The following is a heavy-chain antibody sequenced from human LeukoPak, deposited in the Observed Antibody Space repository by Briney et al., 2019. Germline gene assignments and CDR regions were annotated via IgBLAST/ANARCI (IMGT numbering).Heavy chain of an antibody. CDR3: ALEKYSSGWYAY. V-gene: IGHV3-11*04. Sequence: GGSLRLSCAASRFTFGNHPMSWVRQAPGKGLEWVSYISDSGTTTYYADSVKGRFTISRDNAKNSLYLQMNSLRAEETAVYYCALEKYSSGWYAYWGQGTLVTVSS. D-gene: IGHD6-19*01. J-gene: IGHJ4*02. CDR1: RFTFGNHP. CDR2: ISDSGTTT.